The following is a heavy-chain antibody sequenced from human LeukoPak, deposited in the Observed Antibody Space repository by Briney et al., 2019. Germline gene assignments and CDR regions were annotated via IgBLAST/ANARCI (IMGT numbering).Heavy chain of an antibody. V-gene: IGHV4-4*09. CDR3: ARRRPEAFDI. CDR1: GGSISSYY. CDR2: IYTSGST. Sequence: PSETLSLTSTVSGGSISSYYWNWIRQPPGKGLEWIGYIYTSGSTNYNPSLKSRVTISLDTSKNQFSLNLSSVTAADTAVYYCARRRPEAFDIWGQGTMVTVSS. J-gene: IGHJ3*02.